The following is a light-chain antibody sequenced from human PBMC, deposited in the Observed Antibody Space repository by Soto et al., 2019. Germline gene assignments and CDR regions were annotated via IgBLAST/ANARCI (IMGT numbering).Light chain of an antibody. CDR1: QNVLYSSNNKNL. V-gene: IGKV4-1*01. CDR2: WAS. J-gene: IGKJ2*01. CDR3: QQYYSPPRYT. Sequence: DIVMTQSPEYLAVSLGERATINCKSSQNVLYSSNNKNLIPWYQQKPGQPPKLLIYWASTRESGVPDRFSGSGSGRDFTLTISSLQAEDVAVYYCQQYYSPPRYTFGQGTRLEIK.